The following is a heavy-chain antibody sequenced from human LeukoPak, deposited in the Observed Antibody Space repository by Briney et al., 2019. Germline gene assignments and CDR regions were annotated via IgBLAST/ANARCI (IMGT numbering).Heavy chain of an antibody. CDR3: ARALRAYNWFDP. CDR1: GYSFTTYW. V-gene: IGHV5-51*01. J-gene: IGHJ5*02. CDR2: IYPDDSDT. Sequence: GEPLKISCETSGYSFTTYWIGWVRQRPGTGLEWVGAIYPDDSDTRYSPSFQGQVTISADKSISTAYLQWSSLKASDTAMYYCARALRAYNWFDPWGQGTLVTVSS.